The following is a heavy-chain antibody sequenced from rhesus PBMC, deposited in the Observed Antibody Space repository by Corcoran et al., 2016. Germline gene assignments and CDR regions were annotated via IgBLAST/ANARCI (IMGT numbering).Heavy chain of an antibody. Sequence: QLQLQESGPGLVKPSETLSLTCAVSGGSISGYWWSWIRQPPGKGLEWIGLIDSCGCTDYNPSLESRVTISRDTSKNQFSLKLSSVTAADTAVYYCARDRGGGYFDYWGQGVLVTVSS. J-gene: IGHJ4*01. CDR1: GGSISGYW. CDR3: ARDRGGGYFDY. V-gene: IGHV4-160*01. D-gene: IGHD2-39*01. CDR2: IDSCGCT.